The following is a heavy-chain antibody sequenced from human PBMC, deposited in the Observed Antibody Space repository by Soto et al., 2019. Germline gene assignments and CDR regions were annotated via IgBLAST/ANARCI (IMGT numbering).Heavy chain of an antibody. J-gene: IGHJ4*02. CDR2: IKEDGSEK. V-gene: IGHV3-7*05. Sequence: PGGSLRLSCAASGFTFSAYWMAWVRQTPGKGLEWVALIKEDGSEKYYVDSVRGRFTVSRDNTKTSLYLQMNSLRAEDTAVYYCARDDGEHSTDYWGQGTVVTVSS. D-gene: IGHD4-17*01. CDR3: ARDDGEHSTDY. CDR1: GFTFSAYW.